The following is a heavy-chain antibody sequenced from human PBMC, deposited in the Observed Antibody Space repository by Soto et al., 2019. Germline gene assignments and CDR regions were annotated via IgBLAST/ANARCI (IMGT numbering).Heavy chain of an antibody. CDR2: ISSNGGST. Sequence: EVQLVESGGGLVQPGGSLRLSCAASGFTFSSYAMHWVRQAPGKGQEYVSAISSNGGSTYYANSVKGRFTISRDNSKNTLYLQMGSLRAEDMAVYYCAREGGGYYFDYWGQGTLVTVSS. CDR3: AREGGGYYFDY. D-gene: IGHD3-16*01. CDR1: GFTFSSYA. V-gene: IGHV3-64*01. J-gene: IGHJ4*02.